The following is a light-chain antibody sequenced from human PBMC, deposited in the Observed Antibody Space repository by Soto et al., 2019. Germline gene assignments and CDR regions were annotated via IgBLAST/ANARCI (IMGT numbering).Light chain of an antibody. J-gene: IGLJ1*01. CDR1: SSNIGGNT. CDR3: ATWDDSLHGYV. Sequence: QSALAQPPSASGTPGQRVTVSCSGSSSNIGGNTVNWYQQLPGTAPKLLIYTTNQRPSGVPGRFSGSKSGTSASLAISGLQSEDDADYYCATWDDSLHGYVFGTGTKVTVL. V-gene: IGLV1-44*01. CDR2: TTN.